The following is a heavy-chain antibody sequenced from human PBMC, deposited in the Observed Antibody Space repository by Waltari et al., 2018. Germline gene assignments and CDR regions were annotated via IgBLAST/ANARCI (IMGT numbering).Heavy chain of an antibody. Sequence: EVQLVESGGGLVQPGGSLRLSCAASGFTFSTYWIHWVRQAPGKGRVWGSRINTDGSSTSYADSVKGRFTVSRDNAKNMLYLQMNSLRAEDTAVYYCARGGSSGYSFGFYWGQGSLVTVSS. CDR1: GFTFSTYW. CDR3: ARGGSSGYSFGFY. V-gene: IGHV3-74*01. J-gene: IGHJ4*02. CDR2: INTDGSST. D-gene: IGHD5-18*01.